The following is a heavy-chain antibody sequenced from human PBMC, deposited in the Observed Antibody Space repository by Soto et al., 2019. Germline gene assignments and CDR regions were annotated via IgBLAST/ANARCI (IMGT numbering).Heavy chain of an antibody. CDR3: ASGYSSSWFYDYYYGMDV. Sequence: GESRKISCKGAGYSFTSYWSGWVRQMPGKGLEWMGIIYPGDSDTRYSPSFQGQVTISADKSISTAYLQWSSLKASDTAMYYFASGYSSSWFYDYYYGMDVWGQGTTVTAP. V-gene: IGHV5-51*01. CDR2: IYPGDSDT. D-gene: IGHD6-13*01. J-gene: IGHJ6*02. CDR1: GYSFTSYW.